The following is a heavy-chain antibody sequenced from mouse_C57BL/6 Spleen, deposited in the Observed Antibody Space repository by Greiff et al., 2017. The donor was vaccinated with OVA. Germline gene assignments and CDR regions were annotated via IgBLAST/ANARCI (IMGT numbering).Heavy chain of an antibody. Sequence: LKESGAELARPGASVKLSCKASGYTFTSYGISWVKQRTGQGLEWIGEIYPRSGNTYYNEKFKGKATLTADKSSSTAYMELRSLTSEDSAVYFCASPPYAMDYWGQGTSVTVSS. CDR1: GYTFTSYG. V-gene: IGHV1-81*01. J-gene: IGHJ4*01. CDR2: IYPRSGNT. CDR3: ASPPYAMDY.